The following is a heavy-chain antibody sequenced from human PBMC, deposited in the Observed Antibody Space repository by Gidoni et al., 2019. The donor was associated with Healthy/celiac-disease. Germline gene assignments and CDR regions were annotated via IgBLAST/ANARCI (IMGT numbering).Heavy chain of an antibody. D-gene: IGHD6-13*01. J-gene: IGHJ6*02. Sequence: QVQLVQSGAEVKKPGASVKVSCKASGYTFTGYYMHWVRQAPGQGLEWMGWINPNSGGTNYAQKFQGRVTMTRDTSISTAYMELSRLRSDDTAVYYCARDQDALGQQLVLVDYYYYGMDVWGQGTTVTVSS. CDR1: GYTFTGYY. CDR2: INPNSGGT. CDR3: ARDQDALGQQLVLVDYYYYGMDV. V-gene: IGHV1-2*02.